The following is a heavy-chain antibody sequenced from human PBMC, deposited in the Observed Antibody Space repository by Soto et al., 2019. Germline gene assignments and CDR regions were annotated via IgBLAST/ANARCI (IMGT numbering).Heavy chain of an antibody. CDR1: VVSISSTTYY. CDR3: ATDLYYYETTGFYLSLPLHY. V-gene: IGHV4-39*01. D-gene: IGHD3-22*01. CDR2: ISYSGAT. J-gene: IGHJ4*02. Sequence: WETLSLTCAFSVVSISSTTYYCGWIRQPPWKGLEWIGTISYSGATYYNPSLKSRVTISVDTSNNQLFLKLTSVTAADTAVYYCATDLYYYETTGFYLSLPLHYWGQRALVTLSS.